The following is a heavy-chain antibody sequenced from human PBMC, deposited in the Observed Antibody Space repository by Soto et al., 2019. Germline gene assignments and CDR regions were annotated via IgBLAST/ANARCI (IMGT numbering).Heavy chain of an antibody. D-gene: IGHD3-16*02. CDR2: IYQSKSA. V-gene: IGHV4-30-2*01. CDR3: ARGDTRLGELSHDY. J-gene: IGHJ4*02. Sequence: LSLTCVVSGGSVTGGGHSWSWIRQAPGKGLEWVGSIYQSKSAYYNPSLRSRVAISVDRSNNQVSLRMTSVTAADTAIYYCARGDTRLGELSHDYWGQGTLVTVSS. CDR1: GGSVTGGGHS.